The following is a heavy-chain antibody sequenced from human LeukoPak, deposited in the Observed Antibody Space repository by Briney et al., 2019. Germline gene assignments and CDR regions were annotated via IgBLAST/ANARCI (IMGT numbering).Heavy chain of an antibody. V-gene: IGHV3-23*01. Sequence: QAGGSLRLSCAASGFSFRSYAMSWVRQAPGQGLEWVSSISESGGHTHGADSVKGRFTISRDNSKNTLYLQMNSLRADDTAVYYCAKEHGAYYFDYWGQGTLVTVSS. CDR3: AKEHGAYYFDY. CDR2: ISESGGHT. D-gene: IGHD5-24*01. CDR1: GFSFRSYA. J-gene: IGHJ4*02.